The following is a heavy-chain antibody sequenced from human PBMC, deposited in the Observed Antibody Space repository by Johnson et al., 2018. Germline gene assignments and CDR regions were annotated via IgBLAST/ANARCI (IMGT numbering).Heavy chain of an antibody. Sequence: QVQLVESGGGVVEPRRSLGLCCAASGFTFSSYGMHWVRQAPGKGLEWVAVISYAGSNKYSADSVKGRFTISRDNSKNTLYLQMNSLRAEDTAVYYCAKEPYSSSSHPQHWGQGTLVTVSS. V-gene: IGHV3-30*18. D-gene: IGHD6-6*01. CDR3: AKEPYSSSSHPQH. CDR1: GFTFSSYG. CDR2: ISYAGSNK. J-gene: IGHJ1*01.